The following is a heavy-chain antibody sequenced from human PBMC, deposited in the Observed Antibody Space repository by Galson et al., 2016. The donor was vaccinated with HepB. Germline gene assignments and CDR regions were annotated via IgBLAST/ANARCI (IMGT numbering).Heavy chain of an antibody. CDR2: IYHSGST. Sequence: SETLSLTCAVSGGSISSSNWWSWVRQPPGKGLEWIGEIYHSGSTKYTPSLKSRVTISVDKSKNQFSLKLSSVTAADTAVFYCARASHSGYDWYFDLWGRGTLVTVSS. V-gene: IGHV4-4*02. CDR3: ARASHSGYDWYFDL. J-gene: IGHJ2*01. CDR1: GGSISSSNW. D-gene: IGHD5-12*01.